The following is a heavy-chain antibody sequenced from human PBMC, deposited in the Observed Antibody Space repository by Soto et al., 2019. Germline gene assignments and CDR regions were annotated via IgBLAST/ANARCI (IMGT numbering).Heavy chain of an antibody. J-gene: IGHJ4*02. CDR2: INAGNGNT. D-gene: IGHD2-21*02. CDR3: AGSIVVVTALDY. Sequence: QVQLVQSGAEEKKPGASVKVSCKASGYTFTSYAMHWVRQAPGQRLEWMGWINAGNGNTKYSQKFQGRVTITRDTSASTAYMELSSLRSADTAVYYCAGSIVVVTALDYWGQGTLVTVSS. CDR1: GYTFTSYA. V-gene: IGHV1-3*05.